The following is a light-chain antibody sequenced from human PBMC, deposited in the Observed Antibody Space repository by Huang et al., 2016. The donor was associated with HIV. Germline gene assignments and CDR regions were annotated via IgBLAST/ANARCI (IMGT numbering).Light chain of an antibody. CDR3: QRRTNWPPGYT. Sequence: EIVLTQSPATLSLSPGERVALSCRASQNIKNDLAWYHKQPGQAPRLLISNASNRATGMPARFSGSGSGTDFTLTISSREPEDFVVYFCQRRTNWPPGYTFGQGTKL. CDR1: QNIKND. CDR2: NAS. J-gene: IGKJ2*01. V-gene: IGKV3-11*01.